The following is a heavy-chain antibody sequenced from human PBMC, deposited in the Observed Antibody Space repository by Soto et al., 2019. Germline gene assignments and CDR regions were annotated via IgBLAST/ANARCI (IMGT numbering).Heavy chain of an antibody. V-gene: IGHV3-30*18. CDR3: AKELLELGRSHYFDY. J-gene: IGHJ4*02. D-gene: IGHD1-7*01. CDR2: ISYDGSNK. Sequence: GGSLRLSCAASGFTFSSYGMHWVRQAPGKGLEWVAVISYDGSNKYYADSVKGRFTISRDNSKNTLYLQMNSLRAEDTAVYYCAKELLELGRSHYFDYWGQGTLVTVSS. CDR1: GFTFSSYG.